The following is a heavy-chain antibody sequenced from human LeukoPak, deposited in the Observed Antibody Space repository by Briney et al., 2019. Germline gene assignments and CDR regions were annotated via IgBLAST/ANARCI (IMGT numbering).Heavy chain of an antibody. Sequence: ASVKVSCKASEYTFTSYYMHWVRQAPGQGLEWMGVINPSGGSTTYAQKFQGRVTRTRDTSTTTVYMELSSLRSEDTAVYYCARGNYGDSFSYYYGMDLWGQGTTVTVSS. CDR2: INPSGGST. CDR1: EYTFTSYY. V-gene: IGHV1-46*01. CDR3: ARGNYGDSFSYYYGMDL. J-gene: IGHJ6*02. D-gene: IGHD4-17*01.